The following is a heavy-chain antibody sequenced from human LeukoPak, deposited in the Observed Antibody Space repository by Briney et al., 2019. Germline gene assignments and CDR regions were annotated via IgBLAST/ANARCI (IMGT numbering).Heavy chain of an antibody. Sequence: SQTLSLTCTVSGGSISSGSYYWSWIRQPAGKGLEWIGGIYTSGSTNYNPSLKSRVTISVDTSKNQFSLKLSSVTAADTAVYYCARVQSGASIAAASVYYYYYMDVWGKGTTVTISS. J-gene: IGHJ6*03. CDR2: IYTSGST. V-gene: IGHV4-61*02. CDR3: ARVQSGASIAAASVYYYYYMDV. CDR1: GGSISSGSYY. D-gene: IGHD6-13*01.